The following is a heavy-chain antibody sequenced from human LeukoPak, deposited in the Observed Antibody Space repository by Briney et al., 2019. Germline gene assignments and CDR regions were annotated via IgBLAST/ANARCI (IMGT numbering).Heavy chain of an antibody. V-gene: IGHV3-23*01. CDR1: GFTLSNYS. Sequence: PGGSLRLSCVASGFTLSNYSMSWVRHAPERGREWASCLTSSGGTTYYADSVKGRFTISRENSTSTLYLQTNSMRVEDMAVYYCAKPVAGSSLGAFDIWGQGTMVTVSS. D-gene: IGHD6-19*01. CDR2: LTSSGGTT. J-gene: IGHJ3*02. CDR3: AKPVAGSSLGAFDI.